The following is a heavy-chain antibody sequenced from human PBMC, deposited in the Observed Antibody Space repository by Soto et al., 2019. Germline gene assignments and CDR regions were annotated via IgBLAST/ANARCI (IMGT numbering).Heavy chain of an antibody. J-gene: IGHJ4*02. CDR1: GFTFSSYN. D-gene: IGHD1-26*01. Sequence: LRLSCAASGFTFSSYNMNWVRQAPGKGLEWVSSIDGSRTYIYYADSVKGRFTISIDNAKNSLFLQMNSLRAEDTAVYYCARAWREGFDSWGQGTLVTVSS. CDR2: IDGSRTYI. CDR3: ARAWREGFDS. V-gene: IGHV3-21*01.